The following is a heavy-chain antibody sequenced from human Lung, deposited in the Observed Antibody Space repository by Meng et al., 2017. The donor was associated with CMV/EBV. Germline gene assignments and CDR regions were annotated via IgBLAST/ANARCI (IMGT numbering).Heavy chain of an antibody. V-gene: IGHV5-51*01. D-gene: IGHD3-3*01. CDR1: GYSFTSYW. CDR3: ARSFYDFWSGYTDYYYGMDV. Sequence: GESLKISCKGSGYSFTSYWIGWVRQMPGKGLEWMGIIYPGDSDTRYSPSFQGQVTISADKSISTAYLQWSSLKASDTAMYYCARSFYDFWSGYTDYYYGMDVWXQGTTVXVSS. CDR2: IYPGDSDT. J-gene: IGHJ6*02.